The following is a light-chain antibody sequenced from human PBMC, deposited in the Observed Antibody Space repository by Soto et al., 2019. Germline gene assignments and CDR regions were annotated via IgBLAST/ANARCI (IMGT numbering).Light chain of an antibody. CDR1: QSISSY. CDR3: QQSYNIPFT. V-gene: IGKV1-39*01. Sequence: DIQMTQYPSSLSASVGDRVTITCRASQSISSYLNWYQQKPGKAPKLLIYDASSLQSGVPSRVSGRGSGTDVTLTISSLQHEDIATYYCQQSYNIPFTFGPGTKVDIK. J-gene: IGKJ3*01. CDR2: DAS.